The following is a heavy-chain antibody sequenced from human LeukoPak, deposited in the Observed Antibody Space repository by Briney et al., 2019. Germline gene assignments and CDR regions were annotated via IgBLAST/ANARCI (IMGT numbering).Heavy chain of an antibody. CDR1: GFIFNNYA. V-gene: IGHV3-48*01. J-gene: IGHJ3*01. CDR3: ALGYCSGGRCYHDAFDL. CDR2: ISKNGGII. Sequence: GGSLRLSCAASGFIFNNYAMSWVRQAPGEGLEWISYISKNGGIIYYADSVKGRFTVSRDRASDSVYLQMNSPRVEDTAVYYCALGYCSGGRCYHDAFDLWGQGTAVAVSS. D-gene: IGHD2-15*01.